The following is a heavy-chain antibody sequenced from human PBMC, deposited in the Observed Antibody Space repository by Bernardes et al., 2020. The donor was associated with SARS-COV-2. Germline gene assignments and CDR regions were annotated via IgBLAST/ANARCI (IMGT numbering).Heavy chain of an antibody. V-gene: IGHV3-53*01. D-gene: IGHD4-17*01. Sequence: SRRLSCAVSCFTVSSKYMNWVRQAPGKGLEWVSVIQSGGYTNYADSVKGRFTVSRDTSENTVSLQMNSLRAEDTAVYYCARGLRWAFDYWGQGTLVSVSS. J-gene: IGHJ4*02. CDR2: IQSGGYT. CDR1: CFTVSSKY. CDR3: ARGLRWAFDY.